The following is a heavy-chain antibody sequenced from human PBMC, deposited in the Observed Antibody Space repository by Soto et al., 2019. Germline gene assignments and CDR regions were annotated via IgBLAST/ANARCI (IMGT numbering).Heavy chain of an antibody. Sequence: GGSLRLSCTASGRPHRSFAIMWVRQAPGKGLECVSGIYGNGGGIEYADSVKGRFTISRDNSKNTVYLQMTDLRADDTAVYYCAKDAVYNDGLWLMDHWGQGTQVTVSS. V-gene: IGHV3-23*01. CDR3: AKDAVYNDGLWLMDH. CDR2: IYGNGGGI. CDR1: GRPHRSFA. D-gene: IGHD2-21*01. J-gene: IGHJ4*02.